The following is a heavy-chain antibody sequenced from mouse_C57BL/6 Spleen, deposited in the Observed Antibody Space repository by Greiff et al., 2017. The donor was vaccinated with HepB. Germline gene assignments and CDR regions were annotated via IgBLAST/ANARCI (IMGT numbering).Heavy chain of an antibody. Sequence: VQLQQSGAELVRPGSSVKLSCKASGYTFTSYWMHWVKQRPIQGLEWIGNIDPSDSETHYNQKFKDKATLTVDKSSSTAYMQLSSLTSEDSAVYYCARSEEYGSWLAYWGQGTPVTVSA. CDR3: ARSEEYGSWLAY. D-gene: IGHD2-1*01. V-gene: IGHV1-52*01. CDR1: GYTFTSYW. CDR2: IDPSDSET. J-gene: IGHJ3*01.